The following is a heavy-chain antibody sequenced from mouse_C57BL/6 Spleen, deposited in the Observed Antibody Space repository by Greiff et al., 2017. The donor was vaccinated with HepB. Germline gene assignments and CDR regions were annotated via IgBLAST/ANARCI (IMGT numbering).Heavy chain of an antibody. J-gene: IGHJ3*01. CDR3: ARPIYYGNYVYWFAY. CDR1: GYTFTSYW. Sequence: QVQLQQPGTELVKPGASVKLSCKASGYTFTSYWMHWVKQRPGQGLEWIGNINPSNGGTNYNEKFKSKATLTVDKSSSTADMQLSSLTSEDSAVYYCARPIYYGNYVYWFAYWGQGTLVTVSA. D-gene: IGHD2-1*01. V-gene: IGHV1-53*01. CDR2: INPSNGGT.